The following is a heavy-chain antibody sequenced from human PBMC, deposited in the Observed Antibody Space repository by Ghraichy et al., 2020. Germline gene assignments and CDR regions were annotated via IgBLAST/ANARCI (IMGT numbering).Heavy chain of an antibody. J-gene: IGHJ4*02. Sequence: LSLTCAASGFTFTDYWMHWVRQAPGKGLVWVSRIHIDESSATYADSVKGRFTISRDNAKNTLFLQMNSLRVDDTAIYYCASSAVTSYYGTALDYWGQGNLVTVSS. CDR1: GFTFTDYW. D-gene: IGHD1-26*01. V-gene: IGHV3-74*01. CDR3: ASSAVTSYYGTALDY. CDR2: IHIDESSA.